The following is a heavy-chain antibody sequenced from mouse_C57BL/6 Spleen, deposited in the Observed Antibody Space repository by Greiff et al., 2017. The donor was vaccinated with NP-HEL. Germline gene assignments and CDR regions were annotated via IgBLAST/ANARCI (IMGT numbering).Heavy chain of an antibody. J-gene: IGHJ1*03. CDR3: ARSGDLWYFDV. CDR1: GYAFSSSW. CDR2: IYPGDGDT. Sequence: VQLQQSGPELVKPGASVKISRKASGYAFSSSWMNWVKQRPGKGLEWIGRIYPGDGDTNYNGKFKGKATLTADKSSSTAYMQLSSLTSEDSAVYFCARSGDLWYFDVWGTGTTVTVSS. V-gene: IGHV1-82*01. D-gene: IGHD3-3*01.